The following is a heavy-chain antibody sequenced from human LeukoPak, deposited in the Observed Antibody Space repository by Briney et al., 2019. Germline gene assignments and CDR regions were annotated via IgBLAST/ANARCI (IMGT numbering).Heavy chain of an antibody. CDR2: IYGGGGVI. CDR3: AKDRVPDSGYDIDY. V-gene: IGHV3-23*03. CDR1: GFTFSGYG. D-gene: IGHD5-12*01. Sequence: GGSLRLSCAASGFTFSGYGMYWVRQAPRTGLEWVAGIYGGGGVIKYADSVKGRFTISRDNSENILYLQMDGLRVEDTAMYYCAKDRVPDSGYDIDYWGQGTLVTVSS. J-gene: IGHJ4*02.